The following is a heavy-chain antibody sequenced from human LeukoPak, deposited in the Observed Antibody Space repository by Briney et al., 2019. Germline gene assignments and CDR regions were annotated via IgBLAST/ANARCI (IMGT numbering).Heavy chain of an antibody. CDR3: ARHEGGSYPDYFDY. CDR1: GGSISSSSYC. V-gene: IGHV4-39*01. D-gene: IGHD1-26*01. CDR2: IYYSGST. Sequence: SETLSLTCTVSGGSISSSSYCWGWIRQPPGKGLEWIGSIYYSGSTYYNPSLKSRVTISVDTSKNQFSLKLSSVTAADTAVYYCARHEGGSYPDYFDYWGQGTLVTVSS. J-gene: IGHJ4*02.